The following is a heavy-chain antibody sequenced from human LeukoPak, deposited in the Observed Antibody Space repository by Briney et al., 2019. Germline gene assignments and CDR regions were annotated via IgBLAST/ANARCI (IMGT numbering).Heavy chain of an antibody. V-gene: IGHV3-49*04. CDR3: TRDQTPYY. J-gene: IGHJ4*02. Sequence: GRSLRLSCTASGFTFGDYAMTWVRQAPGKGLEWVGFIASETYGGTAEYAASVKGRFTISRDDSKSIAYPQMNSLKTEDTAVYYCTRDQTPYYWGQGTLVTVSS. CDR1: GFTFGDYA. CDR2: IASETYGGTA.